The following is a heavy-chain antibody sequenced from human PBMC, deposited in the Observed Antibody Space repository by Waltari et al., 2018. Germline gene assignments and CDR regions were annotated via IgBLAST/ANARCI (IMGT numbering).Heavy chain of an antibody. D-gene: IGHD6-6*01. CDR2: IYYSGST. Sequence: QLQLQXSGPGLVKPXETLSLTCXVSGGSISSSSYYWGXIRQPPGXGLEWIGSIYYSGSTYYNPSLKXRXXISVDTSKNQFSLKLSXVXAADTAVYXCARVWSIAARGYYYGXXVWGQGTXXTVSS. CDR3: ARVWSIAARGYYYGXXV. CDR1: GGSISSSSYY. V-gene: IGHV4-39*07. J-gene: IGHJ6*02.